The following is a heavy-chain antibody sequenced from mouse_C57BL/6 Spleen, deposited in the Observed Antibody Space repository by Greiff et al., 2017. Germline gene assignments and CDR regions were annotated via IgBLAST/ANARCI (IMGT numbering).Heavy chain of an antibody. D-gene: IGHD1-1*01. J-gene: IGHJ1*03. Sequence: QVQLKESGAELVKPGASVKISCKASGYAFSSYWMNWVKQRPGKGLEWIGQIYTGDGDTNYNGKFKGKATLTADKSSSTAYMQLSSLTSEDSAVYFCARRHYGSSYDWYFDVWGTGTTVTVSS. CDR2: IYTGDGDT. V-gene: IGHV1-80*01. CDR1: GYAFSSYW. CDR3: ARRHYGSSYDWYFDV.